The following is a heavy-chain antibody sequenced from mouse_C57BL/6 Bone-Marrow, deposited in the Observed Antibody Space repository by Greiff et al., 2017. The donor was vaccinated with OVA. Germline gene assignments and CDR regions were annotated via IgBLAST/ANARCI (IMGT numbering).Heavy chain of an antibody. Sequence: EVQRVESVGDLVKPGGSLKLSCAASGFTFSSYGMSWVRQTPDKRLEWVATISSGGSYTYYPDSVKGRFTISRDNAKNTLYLQMRSLKSEDTAMYYCASRWCAYWGQGNLVTVSA. J-gene: IGHJ3*01. CDR3: ASRWCAY. CDR1: GFTFSSYG. V-gene: IGHV5-6*01. CDR2: ISSGGSYT.